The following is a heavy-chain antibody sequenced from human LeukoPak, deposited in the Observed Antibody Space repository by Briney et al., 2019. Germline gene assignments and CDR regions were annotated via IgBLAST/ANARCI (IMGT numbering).Heavy chain of an antibody. V-gene: IGHV1-8*01. J-gene: IGHJ5*02. CDR3: TRDSLIGGRNWFDP. CDR2: MNPNSGNT. CDR1: GYTFTSYD. Sequence: ASVKVSCKASGYTFTSYDINWVRQATGQGLEWMGWMNPNSGNTGYAQKFQGRVTMTRNTSISTAYMELSSLRSEDTAVYYCTRDSLIGGRNWFDPWGQGTLVTVSS. D-gene: IGHD3-16*01.